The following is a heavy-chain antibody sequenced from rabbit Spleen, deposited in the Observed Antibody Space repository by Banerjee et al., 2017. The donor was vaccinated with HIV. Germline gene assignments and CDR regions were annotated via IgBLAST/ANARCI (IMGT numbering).Heavy chain of an antibody. Sequence: QSLEESGGDMVKPGASLTLTCTASGFSFSSSYYICWVRQAPGKGPEWIGCIYPDGSGSTAYASWSKGRFAISKTSSTTVTLQMASLTAADTATDFCARGSAAMTMVITGYYLNLLGPGTLVTVS. D-gene: IGHD2-1*01. J-gene: IGHJ4*01. CDR3: ARGSAAMTMVITGYYLNL. CDR1: GFSFSSSYY. V-gene: IGHV1S40*01. CDR2: IYPDGSGST.